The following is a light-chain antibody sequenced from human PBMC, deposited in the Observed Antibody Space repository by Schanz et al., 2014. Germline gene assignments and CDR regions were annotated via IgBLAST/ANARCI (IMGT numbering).Light chain of an antibody. V-gene: IGLV2-11*01. CDR3: ATWDDGLTARV. Sequence: QSALTQPRSVSGSPGQSVAISCTGTSSDFGGYNRVSWYQQHPGKAPKLIIYDVIKRPSGVPDRFSGSKSGTSASLAIIGLQSEDEADYYCATWDDGLTARVFGGGTKLTVL. CDR1: SSDFGGYNR. J-gene: IGLJ3*02. CDR2: DVI.